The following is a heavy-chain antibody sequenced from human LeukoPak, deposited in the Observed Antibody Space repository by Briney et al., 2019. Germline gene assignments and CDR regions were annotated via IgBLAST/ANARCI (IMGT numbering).Heavy chain of an antibody. J-gene: IGHJ4*02. Sequence: PGGSLRLSCAASGLSFSSHNMNWVRQAPGKGLEWVSYISSSGTTIYYADSVKGRFTISRDNAKNSLSLQMNNLRAEDTAFYYCAGYGSGSFWGQGTLVTVSS. V-gene: IGHV3-48*03. CDR3: AGYGSGSF. CDR1: GLSFSSHN. D-gene: IGHD3-10*01. CDR2: ISSSGTTI.